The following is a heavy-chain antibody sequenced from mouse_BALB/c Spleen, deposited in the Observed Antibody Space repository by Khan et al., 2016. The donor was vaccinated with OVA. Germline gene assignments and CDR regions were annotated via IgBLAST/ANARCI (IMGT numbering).Heavy chain of an antibody. J-gene: IGHJ1*01. D-gene: IGHD1-1*01. CDR2: ISYSNST. V-gene: IGHV3-2*02. CDR1: GYSITSDYA. CDR3: SRYLSYYGRGYFDV. Sequence: VQLKESGPGLVKPSQSLSLTCTVTGYSITSDYAWNWIRQFPGNKLEWMGYISYSNSTNYNPSLKSRISITRDTSKNQFFLQLNSVTTEDTATYYCSRYLSYYGRGYFDVWGAGTTVTVSS.